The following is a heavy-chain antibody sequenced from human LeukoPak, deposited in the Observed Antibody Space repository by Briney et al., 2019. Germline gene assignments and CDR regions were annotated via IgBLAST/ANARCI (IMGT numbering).Heavy chain of an antibody. Sequence: PGGSLRLSCVASEFTFRNCGMTWVRQAPGKGLEWVSTISGSDDGTYYADSVRGRFTISRDNSKNTLYLQMRALRDEDTATYYCAKRGPIYSSTPGNYFDYWGQGTLVTVSS. CDR3: AKRGPIYSSTPGNYFDY. CDR1: EFTFRNCG. CDR2: ISGSDDGT. D-gene: IGHD3-10*01. V-gene: IGHV3-23*01. J-gene: IGHJ4*02.